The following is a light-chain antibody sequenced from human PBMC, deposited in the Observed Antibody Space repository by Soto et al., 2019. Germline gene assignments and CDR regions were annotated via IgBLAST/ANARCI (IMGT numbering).Light chain of an antibody. CDR2: DAS. Sequence: EIVLTQSPATLSLSPGERATLSCRAGQSISSYLAWYQQKPGQAPRLLIYDASSRATGIPARFSGSGSGTDFTLTISSLEPDDFAVYYCQHWGAFGPGTKVDIK. CDR3: QHWGA. V-gene: IGKV3-11*01. J-gene: IGKJ3*01. CDR1: QSISSY.